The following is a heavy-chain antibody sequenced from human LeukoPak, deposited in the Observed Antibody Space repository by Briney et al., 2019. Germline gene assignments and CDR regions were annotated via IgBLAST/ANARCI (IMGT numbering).Heavy chain of an antibody. J-gene: IGHJ3*02. CDR1: GGSISSYY. Sequence: SETLSLTCTVSGGSISSYYWSWIRQPAGKGLEWIGRIYTSGSTNYNPSLKSRVTMSVDTSKNQFSLKLSSVTAADTAVYYCARDDFTRYYSGGSCCFDAFDIWGQGTMVTVSS. CDR2: IYTSGST. D-gene: IGHD2-15*01. V-gene: IGHV4-4*07. CDR3: ARDDFTRYYSGGSCCFDAFDI.